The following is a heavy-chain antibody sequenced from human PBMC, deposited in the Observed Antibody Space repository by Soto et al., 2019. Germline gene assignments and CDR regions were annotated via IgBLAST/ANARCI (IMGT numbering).Heavy chain of an antibody. CDR1: VFTFSSYA. CDR2: ISGSGGST. J-gene: IGHJ6*02. CDR3: AKGGSYYYYYGMDV. D-gene: IGHD1-26*01. V-gene: IGHV3-23*01. Sequence: GWSLRLSCASSVFTFSSYAMSWVRQAPGKGLEWVSAISGSGGSTYYADSVKGRFTISRDNSKNTLYLQMNSLRAEDTAVYYCAKGGSYYYYYGMDVWGQGTTVTVSS.